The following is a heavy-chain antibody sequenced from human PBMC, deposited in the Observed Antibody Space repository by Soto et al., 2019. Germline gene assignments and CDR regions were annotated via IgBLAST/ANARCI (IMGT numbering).Heavy chain of an antibody. CDR3: AREQSGYFDY. D-gene: IGHD3-10*01. Sequence: GGSLRLSCAASGFTVSSNYMSWVRQAPGKGLEWVSVFYSGGSTYYADSVKGRFTISRHNSKNTLYLQMNSLRAEDTAVYYCAREQSGYFDYWGQGTLVTVSS. CDR2: FYSGGST. V-gene: IGHV3-53*04. J-gene: IGHJ4*02. CDR1: GFTVSSNY.